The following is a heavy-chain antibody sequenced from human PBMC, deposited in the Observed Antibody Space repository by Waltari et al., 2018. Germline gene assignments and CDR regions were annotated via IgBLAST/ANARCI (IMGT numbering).Heavy chain of an antibody. CDR2: IYYSGVT. V-gene: IGHV4-38-2*01. CDR1: GDFRRSNLC. J-gene: IGHJ3*02. D-gene: IGHD1-1*01. Sequence: VKLRESGSGMVKPSETLSLKRVISGDFRRSNLCWGWIRQSPEKGLEWIGNIYYSGVTYYSPFLKSRIFISIDTPRRQFSLKLTSVTAADTTVYYCARVLTTGTVAFDIWGQGTLVTVSS. CDR3: ARVLTTGTVAFDI.